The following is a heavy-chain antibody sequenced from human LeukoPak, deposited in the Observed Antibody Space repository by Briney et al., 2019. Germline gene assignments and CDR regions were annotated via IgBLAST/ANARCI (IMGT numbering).Heavy chain of an antibody. D-gene: IGHD2-15*01. CDR1: GGPISTYY. Sequence: SETLSLTCTVSGGPISTYYWSWIRQPPGKGLEWIGYIYYSGSTNYDPSLKSRVTISVDTSKNQFSLKLSSVTAADTAVYYCARGRDVVVVAATPGYYYYMDVWGKGTTVTVSS. CDR3: ARGRDVVVVAATPGYYYYMDV. J-gene: IGHJ6*03. V-gene: IGHV4-59*01. CDR2: IYYSGST.